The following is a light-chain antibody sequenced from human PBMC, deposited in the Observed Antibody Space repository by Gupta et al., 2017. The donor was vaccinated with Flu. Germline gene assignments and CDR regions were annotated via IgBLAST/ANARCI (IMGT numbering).Light chain of an antibody. CDR3: QQSFNSIT. J-gene: IGKJ5*01. CDR2: DAS. V-gene: IGKV3D-11*02. Sequence: EIVLTQSPATLSLSPGESATLSCRASQSVISYLAWYQQKTGQPPRLIIYDASNRAKGITGRCSGRGEGKDLTLTSSRLEDEDCAVYYDQQSFNSITFGQGTQVEIK. CDR1: QSVISY.